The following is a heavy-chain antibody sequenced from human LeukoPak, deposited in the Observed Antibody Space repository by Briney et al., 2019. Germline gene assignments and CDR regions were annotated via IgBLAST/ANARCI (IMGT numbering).Heavy chain of an antibody. CDR3: ARASSYYDILTGYIRGVYYFDY. D-gene: IGHD3-9*01. CDR1: GFTFSSYE. CDR2: ISSSGSTI. Sequence: GGSLRLSCAASGFTFSSYEMNWVRQAPGKGLEWVSYISSSGSTIYYADSVKGRFTISRDNAKNSLYLQMNSLRAEDTAVYYCARASSYYDILTGYIRGVYYFDYWGQGTLVTVSS. V-gene: IGHV3-48*03. J-gene: IGHJ4*02.